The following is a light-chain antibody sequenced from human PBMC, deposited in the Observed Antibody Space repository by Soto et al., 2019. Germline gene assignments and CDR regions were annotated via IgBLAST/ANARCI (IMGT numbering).Light chain of an antibody. CDR3: QQYSNWPAIT. J-gene: IGKJ5*01. V-gene: IGKV3D-15*01. Sequence: EIVLTQSPGTLSLSPGERATLSCSASQSVSNNYLAWYQQRPGQPPRLLIYGTSTRATDIPARFSGSGSGTEFTLTISSLQSEDFAVYYCQQYSNWPAITFGQGTRLEIK. CDR1: QSVSNN. CDR2: GTS.